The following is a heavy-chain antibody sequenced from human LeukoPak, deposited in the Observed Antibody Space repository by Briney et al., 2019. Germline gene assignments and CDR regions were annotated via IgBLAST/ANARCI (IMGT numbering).Heavy chain of an antibody. Sequence: SETLSLTCTVSGGSISSYYWSWIRQPPGKGLEWIGYIYYTGSTNYNPSLKSRVTMLIDASKNQFSLKLSSVTAADTAVYYCARGRYSAGDNWFDPWGQGTLVTVSS. CDR3: ARGRYSAGDNWFDP. CDR2: IYYTGST. J-gene: IGHJ5*02. CDR1: GGSISSYY. D-gene: IGHD3-9*01. V-gene: IGHV4-59*01.